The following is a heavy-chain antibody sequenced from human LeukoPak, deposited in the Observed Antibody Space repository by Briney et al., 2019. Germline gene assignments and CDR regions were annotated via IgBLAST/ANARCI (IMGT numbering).Heavy chain of an antibody. CDR3: ARGPYCSGGSCLLDY. CDR2: ISSSSSYI. Sequence: GGSLRLSCAASGFTFSSYSMNWVRQAPGKGLEWVSSISSSSSYIYYADSVKGRFTISRGNAKNSLYLQMNSLRAEDTAVYYCARGPYCSGGSCLLDYWGQGTLVTVSS. CDR1: GFTFSSYS. J-gene: IGHJ4*02. V-gene: IGHV3-21*01. D-gene: IGHD2-15*01.